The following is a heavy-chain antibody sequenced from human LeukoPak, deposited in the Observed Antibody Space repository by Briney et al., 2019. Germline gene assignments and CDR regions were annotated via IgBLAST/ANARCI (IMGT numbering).Heavy chain of an antibody. D-gene: IGHD5-12*01. CDR1: GGSFSGYY. V-gene: IGHV4-34*01. CDR3: ARLKRKAYEDQTDY. CDR2: INHSGST. J-gene: IGHJ4*02. Sequence: SETLSLTCAVYGGSFSGYYWSWIRQSPGKGLEWIGEINHSGSTNYNPSLKSRVTISVDTSKNQFSLKLSSVTAADTAVYYCARLKRKAYEDQTDYWGQGTLVTVSP.